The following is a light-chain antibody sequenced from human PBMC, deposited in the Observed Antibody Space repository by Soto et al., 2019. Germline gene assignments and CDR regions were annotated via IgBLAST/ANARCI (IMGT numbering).Light chain of an antibody. CDR2: DVI. V-gene: IGLV2-14*01. J-gene: IGLJ3*02. CDR3: SSYTSTGTRV. CDR1: SSDVGDYNY. Sequence: QPVLTQPASVSGSPGQSITISCSGTSSDVGDYNYVSWYQQHPGKAPKLMIYDVINRPSGVSPRFSGSKSGNTASLTISGLQAEDEADYYCSSYTSTGTRVFGGGTKLTVL.